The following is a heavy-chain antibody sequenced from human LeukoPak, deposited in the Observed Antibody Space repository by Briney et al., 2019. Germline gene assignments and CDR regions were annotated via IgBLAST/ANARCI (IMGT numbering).Heavy chain of an antibody. V-gene: IGHV3-21*01. D-gene: IGHD6-13*01. CDR1: GFTFSSYS. CDR2: ISSSSSYI. CDR3: ARDRSSSWYLDN. J-gene: IGHJ4*02. Sequence: PGGSLRLSCAASGFTFSSYSMIWVRLAPGKGLEWFSSISSSSSYIYYADSVKGRFTISRDNAKNSLFLQMNSLRAEDTAVYYCARDRSSSWYLDNWGQGTLVTVSS.